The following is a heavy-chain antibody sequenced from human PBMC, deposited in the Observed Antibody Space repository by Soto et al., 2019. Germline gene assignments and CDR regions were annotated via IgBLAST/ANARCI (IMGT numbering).Heavy chain of an antibody. CDR1: GFTFSSYG. CDR2: ISYDGSNK. V-gene: IGHV3-30*18. Sequence: QVQLVESGGGVVQPGRSLRLSCAASGFTFSSYGMHWVRQAPGKGLEWVAVISYDGSNKYYADSVKGRFTISRDNSKNTLYLQMNRLRAEDTAVYYCAKDGATVTTYFDYWGQGTLVTVSS. CDR3: AKDGATVTTYFDY. D-gene: IGHD4-17*01. J-gene: IGHJ4*02.